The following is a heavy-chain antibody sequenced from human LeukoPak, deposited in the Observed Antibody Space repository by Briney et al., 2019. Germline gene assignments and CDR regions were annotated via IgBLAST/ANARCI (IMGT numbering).Heavy chain of an antibody. J-gene: IGHJ4*02. CDR2: IKSKTDGGTT. CDR1: GFTFSNAW. Sequence: GGALRLSCAASGFTFSNAWMNWVCQAPGKGLEWVCRIKSKTDGGTTDYAAPVKGRFTISRDDSKNTLYLQMNSLKTEDTAVYYCTTEERVSSGYCSGGSCYIDYWGQGTLVTVSS. D-gene: IGHD2-15*01. V-gene: IGHV3-15*01. CDR3: TTEERVSSGYCSGGSCYIDY.